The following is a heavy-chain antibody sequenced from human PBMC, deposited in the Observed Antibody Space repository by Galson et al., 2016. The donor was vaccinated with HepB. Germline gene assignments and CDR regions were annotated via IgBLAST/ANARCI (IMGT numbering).Heavy chain of an antibody. J-gene: IGHJ6*04. D-gene: IGHD5/OR15-5a*01. Sequence: SLRLSCAASGFTFSTYDMHWVRQAPGKGLEWVAVIWYDGTIKYYGDSVKGRFTVSRDNSRNRLYLQMNSLRAEDTAVYYCARRCLPPHYYGMDVWGKGTTVTVSS. CDR3: ARRCLPPHYYGMDV. CDR2: IWYDGTIK. V-gene: IGHV3-33*01. CDR1: GFTFSTYD.